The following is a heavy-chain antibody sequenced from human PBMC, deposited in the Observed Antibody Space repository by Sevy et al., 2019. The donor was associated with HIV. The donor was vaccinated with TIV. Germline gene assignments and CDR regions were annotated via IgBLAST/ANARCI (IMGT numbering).Heavy chain of an antibody. D-gene: IGHD2-8*01. Sequence: GSLRLSCAASGFTFNNAWMSWVRQAPGKGLEWIGRIKNKPDGGRTDYAAPVKGRFTISRDDSKNTLYLQMNSLKTEDTAVYYCCTEGNVLLAEGWGHWFDPWGQGTLVTVSS. CDR3: CTEGNVLLAEGWGHWFDP. V-gene: IGHV3-15*01. CDR2: IKNKPDGGRT. CDR1: GFTFNNAW. J-gene: IGHJ5*02.